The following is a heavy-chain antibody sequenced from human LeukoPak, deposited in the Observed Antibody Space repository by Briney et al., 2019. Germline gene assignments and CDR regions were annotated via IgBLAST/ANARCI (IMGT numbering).Heavy chain of an antibody. V-gene: IGHV3-21*01. D-gene: IGHD6-19*01. CDR1: GFTFSSYG. CDR3: ARGTAGYSSGRIDY. J-gene: IGHJ4*02. CDR2: ISSSSSYI. Sequence: GGTLRLSCAASGFTFSSYGMSWVRQAPGKGLEWVSSISSSSSYIYYADSVKGRFTISRDNAKNSLYLQMNSLRAEDTAVYYCARGTAGYSSGRIDYWGQGTLVTVSS.